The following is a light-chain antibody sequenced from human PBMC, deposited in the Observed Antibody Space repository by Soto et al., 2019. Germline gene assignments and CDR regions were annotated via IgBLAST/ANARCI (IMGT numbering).Light chain of an antibody. Sequence: DIQMTQSPSSLSASVGDTVTITCRASERISINLNWYQQKPGKAPNLLIYASSTLQSGVPSRFSGSGSATDFTLTISSLQPEDFATYYCQQSYSTSGTFGQGTKVEIK. V-gene: IGKV1-39*01. CDR1: ERISIN. CDR3: QQSYSTSGT. J-gene: IGKJ1*01. CDR2: ASS.